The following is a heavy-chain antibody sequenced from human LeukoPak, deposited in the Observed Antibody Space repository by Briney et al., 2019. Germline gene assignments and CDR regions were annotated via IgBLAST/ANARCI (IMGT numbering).Heavy chain of an antibody. CDR3: AKGSSGYFLDL. Sequence: GGSLRLSCAATGFTFSSYAMSWVRQAPGKGLEWVSAISNDGGGTTYADFVKGRFTISRDNSKNTLFLQMNSLRAEDTALYYCAKGSSGYFLDLWGQGTLVTVSS. CDR2: ISNDGGGT. J-gene: IGHJ5*02. CDR1: GFTFSSYA. D-gene: IGHD3-22*01. V-gene: IGHV3-23*01.